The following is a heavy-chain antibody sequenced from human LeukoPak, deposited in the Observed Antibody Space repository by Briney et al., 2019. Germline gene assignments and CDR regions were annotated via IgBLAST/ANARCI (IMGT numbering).Heavy chain of an antibody. CDR3: ARGGSLGGYCSGGSCYSFDY. J-gene: IGHJ4*02. CDR1: GGSISSYY. V-gene: IGHV4-4*07. CDR2: IYTSGST. Sequence: SETLSLTCTVSGGSISSYYWSWIRQPAGKGLEWIGRIYTSGSTNYNPSLKSRVTMSVDTSKNQFSLKLSSVTAADTAVYYCARGGSLGGYCSGGSCYSFDYWGQGTLVTVSS. D-gene: IGHD2-15*01.